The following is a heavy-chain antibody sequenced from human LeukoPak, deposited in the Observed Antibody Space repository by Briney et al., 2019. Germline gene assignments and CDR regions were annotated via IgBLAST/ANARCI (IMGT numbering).Heavy chain of an antibody. J-gene: IGHJ3*02. CDR3: ARVKSSGWYVYAFDI. D-gene: IGHD6-19*01. V-gene: IGHV1-18*01. CDR2: ISAYNGNT. Sequence: GASVKVSCKASGYTFTSYGISWVRQAPGQGLEWMGWISAYNGNTNYAQKLQGRVTMTTDTSTSTAYMELRSLRSDDTAVYYCARVKSSGWYVYAFDIWGQGTMVTVSS. CDR1: GYTFTSYG.